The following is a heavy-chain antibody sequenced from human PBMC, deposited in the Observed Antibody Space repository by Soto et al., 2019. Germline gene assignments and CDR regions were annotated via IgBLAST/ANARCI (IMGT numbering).Heavy chain of an antibody. Sequence: EVQLVESGGGLVKPGGSLRLSCAASGFTFSSYSMNWVRQAPGKGLEWVSSISSSSSYIYYADSVKGRFTISRDNAKNSLYLQMNSLRAEDTAVYYCAREGHSSGWYPDDYWGQGTLVTVSS. CDR2: ISSSSSYI. CDR3: AREGHSSGWYPDDY. CDR1: GFTFSSYS. V-gene: IGHV3-21*01. D-gene: IGHD6-19*01. J-gene: IGHJ4*02.